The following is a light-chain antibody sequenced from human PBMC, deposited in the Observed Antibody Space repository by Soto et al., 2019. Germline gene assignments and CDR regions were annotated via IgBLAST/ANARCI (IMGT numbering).Light chain of an antibody. CDR2: TNN. CDR1: SSNIGSNY. CDR3: AAWDDSLSGVV. Sequence: VLTQPPSASGTPGQRVTISCSGSSSNIGSNYVYWYQQLPGTAPKLLIYTNNQRPSGVPDRFSGSKSGTSASLAISGLRSEDEADYYCAAWDDSLSGVVFGGGTKLTVL. J-gene: IGLJ2*01. V-gene: IGLV1-47*02.